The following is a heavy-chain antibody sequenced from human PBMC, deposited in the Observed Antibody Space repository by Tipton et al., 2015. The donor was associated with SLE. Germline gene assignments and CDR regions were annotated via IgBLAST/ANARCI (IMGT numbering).Heavy chain of an antibody. CDR1: GFTFGSYS. CDR3: ARQHLPGSGPSFDS. Sequence: SLRLSCAASGFTFGSYSMYWVRQAPGGGLEWVSTLTSGGDTVYPDSVRGRFTVSGDTPKNTVYLQMNSLRLEDTAVYYCARQHLPGSGPSFDSWGQGTLVTVSS. D-gene: IGHD6-13*01. J-gene: IGHJ4*02. V-gene: IGHV3-23*01. CDR2: LTSGGDT.